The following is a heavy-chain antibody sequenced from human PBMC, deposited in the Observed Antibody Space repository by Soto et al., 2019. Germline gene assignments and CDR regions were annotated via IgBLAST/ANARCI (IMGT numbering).Heavy chain of an antibody. CDR3: AKMTRGYTYGLDY. D-gene: IGHD5-12*01. CDR2: ISFDGSDI. CDR1: GFTFRSYG. Sequence: QLVESGGGVVQPGRSLRLSCETSGFTFRSYGMHWVRQAPGKGLEWVAVISFDGSDIYYADSVRGRFTISRDNSKSTLHLLMNRLRAEDTAVYYCAKMTRGYTYGLDYWGQGTLVTVSS. J-gene: IGHJ4*02. V-gene: IGHV3-30*18.